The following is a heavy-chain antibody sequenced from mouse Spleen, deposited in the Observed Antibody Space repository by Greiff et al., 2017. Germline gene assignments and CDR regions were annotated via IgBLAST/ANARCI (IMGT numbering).Heavy chain of an antibody. D-gene: IGHD2-1*01. CDR3: ARVSYGNYVGAMDY. CDR2: INPNNGGT. V-gene: IGHV1-26*01. J-gene: IGHJ4*01. Sequence: VQLQQSGPELVKPGASVKISCKASGYTFTDYDMNWVKQSHGKSLEWIGDINPNNGGTSYNQKFKGKATLTVDKSSSTAYMELRSLTSEDSAVYYCARVSYGNYVGAMDYWGQGTSVTGSS. CDR1: GYTFTDYD.